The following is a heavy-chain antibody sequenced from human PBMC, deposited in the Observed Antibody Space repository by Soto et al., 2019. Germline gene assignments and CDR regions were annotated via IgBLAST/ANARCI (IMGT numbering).Heavy chain of an antibody. J-gene: IGHJ5*02. CDR3: TTESQRLPTTFDP. Sequence: EVQLVESGGGLVKPGGSLRLSCAASGFTFSNAWMSWVRQAPGKGLEWVGRIKSKTDGGTTDYAAPVKGRFTISRDDSKNTLYLQMNSLKTEDTAVYYCTTESQRLPTTFDPWGQGTLVTVSS. CDR1: GFTFSNAW. D-gene: IGHD1-1*01. V-gene: IGHV3-15*01. CDR2: IKSKTDGGTT.